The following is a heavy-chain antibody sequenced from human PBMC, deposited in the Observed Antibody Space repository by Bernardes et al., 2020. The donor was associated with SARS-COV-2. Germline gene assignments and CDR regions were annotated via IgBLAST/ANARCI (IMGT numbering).Heavy chain of an antibody. Sequence: GGSLRLSCAASGITVSRVSMSWVRQAPGKGLEWVSVIYGGGTTDYADSVKGRFTISRDNSKNTVYLQMNRLRAEDTAVYYCAREEDYYDSSGYYSYFHYWGQGTLVTVSS. J-gene: IGHJ4*02. V-gene: IGHV3-66*02. D-gene: IGHD3-22*01. CDR3: AREEDYYDSSGYYSYFHY. CDR2: IYGGGTT. CDR1: GITVSRVS.